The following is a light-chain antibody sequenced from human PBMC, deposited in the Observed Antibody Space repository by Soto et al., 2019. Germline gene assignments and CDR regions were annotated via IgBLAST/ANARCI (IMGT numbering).Light chain of an antibody. V-gene: IGKV3-11*01. CDR2: DAS. Sequence: EIVLTQSPATLSLSPGERATLSCRASQSVSSYLAWYQQKPGQAPRLLIYDASNRATGIPARFSGSGSGTDITITISRLEPEDFAGYYCQHRSNWPLTFGGGTKVEIK. CDR1: QSVSSY. CDR3: QHRSNWPLT. J-gene: IGKJ4*01.